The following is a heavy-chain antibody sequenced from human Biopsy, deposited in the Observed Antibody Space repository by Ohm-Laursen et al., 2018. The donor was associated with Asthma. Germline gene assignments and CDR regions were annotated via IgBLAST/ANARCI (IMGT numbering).Heavy chain of an antibody. CDR1: GSTVSRDH. V-gene: IGHV3-53*01. CDR3: ARGDSSGWSHYYFDY. Sequence: SLRLSCAASGSTVSRDHMFWVRQAPGKGLEWVSVIYSGGTSHTADSVRGRFTISRDFSKNTLHLQMHSLRVEDTAVYYCARGDSSGWSHYYFDYWGQGTLVTVSS. CDR2: IYSGGTS. J-gene: IGHJ4*02. D-gene: IGHD6-19*01.